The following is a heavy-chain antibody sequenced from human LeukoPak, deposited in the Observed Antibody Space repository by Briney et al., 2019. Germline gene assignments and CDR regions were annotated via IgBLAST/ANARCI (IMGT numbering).Heavy chain of an antibody. CDR1: GGSISSYY. Sequence: SETLSLTCTVSGGSISSYYWSWIRQPPGKGLEWIGYIYYSGSTNYNPSLKSRVTISVDTSKNQFSLKLSSVTAVDTAVYYCARGDYGDPFDYWGQGTLVTVSS. J-gene: IGHJ4*02. CDR3: ARGDYGDPFDY. V-gene: IGHV4-59*01. CDR2: IYYSGST. D-gene: IGHD4-17*01.